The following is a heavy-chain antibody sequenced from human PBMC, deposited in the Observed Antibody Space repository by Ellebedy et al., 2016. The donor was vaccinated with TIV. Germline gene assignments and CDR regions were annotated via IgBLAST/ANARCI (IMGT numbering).Heavy chain of an antibody. CDR3: ARDFIVVAAASTSWFDP. J-gene: IGHJ5*02. CDR2: ISYDGSTS. V-gene: IGHV3-30*04. CDR1: GFSFSDTTNA. D-gene: IGHD2-15*01. Sequence: GESLKISCVASGFSFSDTTNAMHWVRQAPGKGLEWVAVISYDGSTSYYADSVKGRFTISRDNFENTVYLQMDSLRPEDTAVYYCARDFIVVAAASTSWFDPWGQGTPVSVSS.